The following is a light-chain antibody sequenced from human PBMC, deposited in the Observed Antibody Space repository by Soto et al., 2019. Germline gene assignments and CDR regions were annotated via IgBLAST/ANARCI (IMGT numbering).Light chain of an antibody. Sequence: DVQMTQSPSSLSASVGDRVTINCRASQTISNYLNWYQEKPGKAPKLLIYAASNLQSGVPSRFSGSGSGTDFTLTISNLQPEDFATYYCQKNYSTPFTFGPGTKVDI. CDR2: AAS. CDR1: QTISNY. CDR3: QKNYSTPFT. J-gene: IGKJ3*01. V-gene: IGKV1-39*01.